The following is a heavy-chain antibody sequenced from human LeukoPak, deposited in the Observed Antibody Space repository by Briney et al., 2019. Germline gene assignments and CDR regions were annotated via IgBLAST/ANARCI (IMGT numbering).Heavy chain of an antibody. Sequence: GGSLRLSCAASGFTFSSYGMHWVRQAPGKGLEWVAVIWYDGSNKYYADSVTGRFTISRDSSKNTLYLQMNSLRAEDTAVYYCAKERRATVTTSIFDYWGQGTLVAVSS. CDR1: GFTFSSYG. D-gene: IGHD4-17*01. J-gene: IGHJ4*02. CDR2: IWYDGSNK. CDR3: AKERRATVTTSIFDY. V-gene: IGHV3-33*06.